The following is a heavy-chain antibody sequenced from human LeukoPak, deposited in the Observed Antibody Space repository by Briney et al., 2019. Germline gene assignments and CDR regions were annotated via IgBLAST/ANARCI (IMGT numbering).Heavy chain of an antibody. Sequence: SVKVSCKASGYTFTSYYMHWVRQAPGQGLEWMGGIIPIFGTANYAQKFQGRVTITADESTSTAYMELSSLRSEDTAVYYRARVPHYDILTGYLDYWGQGTLVTVSS. CDR3: ARVPHYDILTGYLDY. J-gene: IGHJ4*02. CDR1: GYTFTSYY. D-gene: IGHD3-9*01. CDR2: IIPIFGTA. V-gene: IGHV1-69*13.